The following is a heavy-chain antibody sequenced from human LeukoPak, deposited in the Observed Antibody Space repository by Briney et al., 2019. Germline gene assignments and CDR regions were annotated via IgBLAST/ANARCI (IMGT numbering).Heavy chain of an antibody. Sequence: GRSLRLSCAASGSTFSSYGMHWVRQAPGKGLEWVAVISYDGSNKYYADSVKGRFTISRDNSKNTLYLQMNSLRAEDTAVYYCANSPIGSSGWYDYWGQGTLVTVSS. J-gene: IGHJ4*02. V-gene: IGHV3-30*18. CDR2: ISYDGSNK. CDR3: ANSPIGSSGWYDY. D-gene: IGHD6-19*01. CDR1: GSTFSSYG.